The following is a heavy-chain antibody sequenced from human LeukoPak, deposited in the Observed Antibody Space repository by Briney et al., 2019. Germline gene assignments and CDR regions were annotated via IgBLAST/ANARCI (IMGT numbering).Heavy chain of an antibody. V-gene: IGHV4-34*01. D-gene: IGHD3-9*01. J-gene: IGHJ6*02. CDR2: INHSGST. CDR1: GFTFSSYA. CDR3: ARGCRLRYFDWLPSPRNYYYGMDV. Sequence: GSLRLSCAASGFTFSSYAMSWVRQAPGKGLEWIGEINHSGSTNYNPSLKSRVTISVDTSKNQFSLKLSSVTAADTAVYYCARGCRLRYFDWLPSPRNYYYGMDVWGQGTTVTVSS.